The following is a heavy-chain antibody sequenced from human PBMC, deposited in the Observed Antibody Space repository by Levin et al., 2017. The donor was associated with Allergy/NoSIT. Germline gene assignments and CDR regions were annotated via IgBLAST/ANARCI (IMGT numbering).Heavy chain of an antibody. Sequence: GGSLRLSCAASGFTFNSYGMHWVRQAPGKGLEWVALISYDGSNKYYADSVKGRFTISRDNSKNTLYLQMNRLRAEDTAVYYCAKDLYSRAWYGWDYYGMDVWGQGTAVTVSS. J-gene: IGHJ6*02. V-gene: IGHV3-30*18. D-gene: IGHD6-19*01. CDR3: AKDLYSRAWYGWDYYGMDV. CDR2: ISYDGSNK. CDR1: GFTFNSYG.